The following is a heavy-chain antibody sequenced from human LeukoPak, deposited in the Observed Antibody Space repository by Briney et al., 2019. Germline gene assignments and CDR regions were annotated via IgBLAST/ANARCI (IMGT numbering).Heavy chain of an antibody. J-gene: IGHJ6*03. V-gene: IGHV3-23*01. CDR1: GFTFSSYG. Sequence: PGGSLRLSCAASGFTFSSYGMSWVRQAPGKGLEWVSAISGSGGSTYYADSVKGRFTISRENAKNSLYLQMNSLRAEDTAVYYCARGSGYYYYMDVWGKGTTVTISS. CDR3: ARGSGYYYYMDV. CDR2: ISGSGGST.